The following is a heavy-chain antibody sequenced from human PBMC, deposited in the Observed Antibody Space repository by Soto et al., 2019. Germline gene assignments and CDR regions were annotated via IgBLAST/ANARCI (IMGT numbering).Heavy chain of an antibody. Sequence: PSETLSLTCTVSGGSIGGGDDYWSWIRQPPGKGLEWIGYIYYSGSTYYNPSLKSRVTISVDTSKNQFSLKLSSVTAADTAVYYCASCEIAAAAPGFDPWGQGTLVTVSS. CDR2: IYYSGST. CDR1: GGSIGGGDDY. J-gene: IGHJ5*02. CDR3: ASCEIAAAAPGFDP. V-gene: IGHV4-30-4*01. D-gene: IGHD6-13*01.